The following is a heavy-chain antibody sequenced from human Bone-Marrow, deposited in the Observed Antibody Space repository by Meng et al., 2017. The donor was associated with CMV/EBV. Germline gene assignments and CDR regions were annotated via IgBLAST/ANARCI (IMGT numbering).Heavy chain of an antibody. CDR3: ARGLVSVVVVAATHGWLDP. D-gene: IGHD2-15*01. CDR2: ISYDGSNK. J-gene: IGHJ5*02. V-gene: IGHV3-30-3*01. Sequence: GESLKISCAASGFTFSSYGMHWVRQAPGKGLEWVAVISYDGSNKYYADSVKGRFTISRDNSKNTLYQQMNSLRAEDTAGYYCARGLVSVVVVAATHGWLDPWGQGTLVTVSS. CDR1: GFTFSSYG.